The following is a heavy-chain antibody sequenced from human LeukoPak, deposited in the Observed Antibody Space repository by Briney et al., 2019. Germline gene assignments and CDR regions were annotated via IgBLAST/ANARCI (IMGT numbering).Heavy chain of an antibody. CDR3: ARGDYQLPGDH. V-gene: IGHV3-7*03. Sequence: GGSLRLPCAASGFSFRTYWMSWVRQAPGKGLEWVANIKQDGNEKYYVDSVKGRFTISRDNAKNSLYLQMNSLRAEDTAVYYCARGDYQLPGDHWGQGTLVTVSS. D-gene: IGHD2-2*01. CDR2: IKQDGNEK. CDR1: GFSFRTYW. J-gene: IGHJ4*02.